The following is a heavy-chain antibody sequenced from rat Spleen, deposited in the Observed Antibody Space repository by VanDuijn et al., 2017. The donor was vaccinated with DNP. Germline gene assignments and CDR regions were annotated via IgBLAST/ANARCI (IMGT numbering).Heavy chain of an antibody. J-gene: IGHJ3*01. D-gene: IGHD3-1*01. CDR3: APSPGDWFAY. CDR1: GFTFSTAW. V-gene: IGHV6-6*01. Sequence: EVQVLESGGGLVQPGNSLKLSCATSGFTFSTAWMYWYRQFPEKRLEWVARIKASSNNYATDYTESVKGRFSISRDDSKSSIYLQMNNLKEEDTAIYYCAPSPGDWFAYWGRGTLVTVSS. CDR2: IKASSNNYAT.